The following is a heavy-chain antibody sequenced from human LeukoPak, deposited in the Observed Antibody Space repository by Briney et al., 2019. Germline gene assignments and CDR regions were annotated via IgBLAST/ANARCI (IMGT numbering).Heavy chain of an antibody. CDR1: GFTFSNYG. CDR3: AKDHGYSSGCSDY. Sequence: PGGSLRPSCAASGFTFSNYGMPRVRQAPGKRQEGEAFIRHDGSNKYYADSVKGRFTISRENSKNTLYLQMNSQRAEDTAVYYCAKDHGYSSGCSDYWGQGTLVTVSS. CDR2: IRHDGSNK. J-gene: IGHJ4*02. V-gene: IGHV3-30*02. D-gene: IGHD6-19*01.